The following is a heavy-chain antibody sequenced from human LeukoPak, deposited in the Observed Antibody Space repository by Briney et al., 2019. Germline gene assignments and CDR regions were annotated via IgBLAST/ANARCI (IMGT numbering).Heavy chain of an antibody. V-gene: IGHV4-59*01. J-gene: IGHJ5*02. D-gene: IGHD7-27*01. CDR3: AREQLGLIDHWFDP. Sequence: SETLSLTCTVSGGSISSYYWSWIRQPPGKGLEWIGYIYYGGSTNYNPSLKSRVTISVDTSKNQFSLKLSSVTAADTAVYYCAREQLGLIDHWFDPWGQGTLVTVSS. CDR1: GGSISSYY. CDR2: IYYGGST.